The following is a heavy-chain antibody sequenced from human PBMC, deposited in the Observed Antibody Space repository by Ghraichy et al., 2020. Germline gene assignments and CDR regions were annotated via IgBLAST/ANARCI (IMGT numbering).Heavy chain of an antibody. D-gene: IGHD6-6*01. CDR2: ITGSGGTT. CDR1: GFTFSAYG. J-gene: IGHJ4*02. CDR3: ARKDSISSGYGY. V-gene: IGHV3-23*01. Sequence: GALNISCAASGFTFSAYGMNWVRQAPGKGLEWVSAITGSGGTTFYEDSVKGRFTISRDNSKNTLYLQMSSLRAEDTAVYYCARKDSISSGYGYWGQGTLVTVSS.